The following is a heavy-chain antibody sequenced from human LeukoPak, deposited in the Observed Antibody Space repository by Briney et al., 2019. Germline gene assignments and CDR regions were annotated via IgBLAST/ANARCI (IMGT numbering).Heavy chain of an antibody. CDR1: GDTSNNYY. V-gene: IGHV4-59*01. D-gene: IGHD3-22*01. CDR3: ARGDYYDAKRLDI. J-gene: IGHJ3*02. Sequence: PSETLSLTCTVSGDTSNNYYWIWIRQPPGKGLEGIAYIYYCGSIKYNPSLKSRVTISLATPKTQFSLKLTTGTAADTAVYYCARGDYYDAKRLDIWGQGTMVTVSS. CDR2: IYYCGSI.